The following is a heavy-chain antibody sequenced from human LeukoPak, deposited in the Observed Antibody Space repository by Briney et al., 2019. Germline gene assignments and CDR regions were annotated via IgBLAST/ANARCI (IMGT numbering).Heavy chain of an antibody. D-gene: IGHD2-2*01. CDR2: IVVGSGHT. CDR3: AAAPKGYCSSNSCRGDYIDY. CDR1: GFTFSSSA. J-gene: IGHJ4*02. Sequence: TSVKVSCKASGFTFSSSAMQWVRQARGQRLECIGWIVVGSGHTNYAQSFQERVTITRDMSTSTAYMELSSLRSEDTAVYYCAAAPKGYCSSNSCRGDYIDYWGQGTLVTVSS. V-gene: IGHV1-58*02.